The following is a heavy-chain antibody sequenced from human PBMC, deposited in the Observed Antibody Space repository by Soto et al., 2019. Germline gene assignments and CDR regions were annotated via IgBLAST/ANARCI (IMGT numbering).Heavy chain of an antibody. Sequence: PSETLSLTCTVSGGSISSGDYYWSWIRQPPGEGLEWIGYIYYSGSTYYNPSLKSRVTISVDTSKSQFSLKLSSVTAADTAVYYCARDGEENGTMRDNWFDPWGQGTLVTVSS. CDR1: GGSISSGDYY. CDR3: ARDGEENGTMRDNWFDP. V-gene: IGHV4-30-4*01. D-gene: IGHD1-7*01. J-gene: IGHJ5*02. CDR2: IYYSGST.